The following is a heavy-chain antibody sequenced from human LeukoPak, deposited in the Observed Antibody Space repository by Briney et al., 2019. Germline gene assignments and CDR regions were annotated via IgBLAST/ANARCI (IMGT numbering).Heavy chain of an antibody. V-gene: IGHV5-51*01. CDR2: IYPDDSDT. J-gene: IGHJ5*02. Sequence: GESLKISCEASGHTFTNSWIAWVRQKPGKGPEWMGLIYPDDSDTRYNPSFQGQVIISADKSISTAYLQWSSLKASDTAVYYCARSAGHCSDGLCYAYNWFDLWGQGTLVTVSS. CDR3: ARSAGHCSDGLCYAYNWFDL. D-gene: IGHD2-8*01. CDR1: GHTFTNSW.